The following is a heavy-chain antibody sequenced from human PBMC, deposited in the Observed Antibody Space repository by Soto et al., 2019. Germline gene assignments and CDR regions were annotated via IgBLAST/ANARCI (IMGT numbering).Heavy chain of an antibody. CDR1: GFNVSFNF. CDR2: VYSGGST. J-gene: IGHJ4*02. V-gene: IGHV3-66*01. D-gene: IGHD2-21*02. Sequence: GGSLRLSCAASGFNVSFNFMNWVRQAPGKGLEWVSVVYSGGSTYYADSVKGRFTVSRDNSKNTLYLQLNSLRAEDTAVYYCGREGPTVIPRIDYWGQGTQVTV. CDR3: GREGPTVIPRIDY.